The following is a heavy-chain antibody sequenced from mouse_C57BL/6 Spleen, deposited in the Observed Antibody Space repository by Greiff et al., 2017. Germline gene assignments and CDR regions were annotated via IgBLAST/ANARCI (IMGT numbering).Heavy chain of an antibody. CDR2: INPSSGYT. V-gene: IGHV1-4*01. CDR1: GYTFTSYS. CDR3: ARGYYFDY. J-gene: IGHJ2*01. Sequence: VQLQQPGAELVRPGASVKMSCKASGYTFTSYSMHWVKQRPGQGLEWIGNINPSSGYTKYNQKFKDKATLTADKSSSTAYMQLSSLTAEDSAVXYCARGYYFDYWGQGTTLTVSS.